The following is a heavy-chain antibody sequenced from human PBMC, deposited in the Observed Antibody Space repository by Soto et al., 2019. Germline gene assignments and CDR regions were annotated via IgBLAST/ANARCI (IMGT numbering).Heavy chain of an antibody. Sequence: EVQLLESGGGLVQPGGSLSLSCAASAFTFNNYAMSWVRQAPGKGLEWVSGIGGSGRTTYYADSVKGRFTISRDNSNNTLFLQMNSLRAEDTAVYYCAISTGGFGGLFVVPSDYWGQGTLVTVSS. D-gene: IGHD3-16*01. CDR1: AFTFNNYA. V-gene: IGHV3-23*01. J-gene: IGHJ4*02. CDR2: IGGSGRTT. CDR3: AISTGGFGGLFVVPSDY.